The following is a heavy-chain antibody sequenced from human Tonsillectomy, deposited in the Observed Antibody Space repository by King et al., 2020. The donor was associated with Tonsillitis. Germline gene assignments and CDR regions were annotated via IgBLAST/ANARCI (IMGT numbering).Heavy chain of an antibody. Sequence: VQLQESGPGLVKPSETLSLTCTVSGGSISSYYWSWIRQPPGKGLEWIGYIYYSGSTNYNPSLKSRVTISVDTSKNQFSLKLSSVTAADTAVYYCARTTVTRFGGNWFDPWGQGTLVTVSS. CDR3: ARTTVTRFGGNWFDP. J-gene: IGHJ5*02. CDR2: IYYSGST. D-gene: IGHD4-17*01. V-gene: IGHV4-59*08. CDR1: GGSISSYY.